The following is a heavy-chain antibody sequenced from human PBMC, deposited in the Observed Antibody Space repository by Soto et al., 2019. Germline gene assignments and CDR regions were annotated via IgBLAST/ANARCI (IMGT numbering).Heavy chain of an antibody. J-gene: IGHJ4*02. CDR2: IWYDGSNK. D-gene: IGHD5-12*01. CDR1: GFTFSSYG. V-gene: IGHV3-33*01. Sequence: QVQLVESGGGVVQPGRSLRLSCAASGFTFSSYGMHWVRQAPGKGLEWVAVIWYDGSNKYYADSVKGRFTISRDNSKNTLNLQTNSLRAEDTAVYYCARDLGGYAANDYWGQGTLVTVSS. CDR3: ARDLGGYAANDY.